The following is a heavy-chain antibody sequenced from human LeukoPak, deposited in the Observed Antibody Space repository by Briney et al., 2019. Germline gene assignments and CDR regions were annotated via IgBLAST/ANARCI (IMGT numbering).Heavy chain of an antibody. Sequence: ASVKVSCKTSGGTFSNYAISWVRQAPGQGLEWVGGIIPIPGTSNSAEKFQGRLTVTTDEFTGTAYMELSTLRSEDTAVYYCATDLADATYGFDIWGQGTMVTVSS. J-gene: IGHJ3*02. CDR1: GGTFSNYA. CDR2: IIPIPGTS. CDR3: ATDLADATYGFDI. D-gene: IGHD6-13*01. V-gene: IGHV1-69*05.